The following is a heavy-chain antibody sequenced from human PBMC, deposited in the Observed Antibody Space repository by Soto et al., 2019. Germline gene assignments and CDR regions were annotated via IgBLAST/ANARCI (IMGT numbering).Heavy chain of an antibody. CDR2: ISSSGSTI. J-gene: IGHJ4*02. D-gene: IGHD6-13*01. Sequence: TGGSLRLSCAASGFTFSDYYMSWIRQAPGKGLEWVSYISSSGSTIYYADSVKGRFTISRDNAKNSLYLQMNSLRAEDTAVYYCARDRAAAGTDFDYWGQGTLVTVSS. V-gene: IGHV3-11*01. CDR3: ARDRAAAGTDFDY. CDR1: GFTFSDYY.